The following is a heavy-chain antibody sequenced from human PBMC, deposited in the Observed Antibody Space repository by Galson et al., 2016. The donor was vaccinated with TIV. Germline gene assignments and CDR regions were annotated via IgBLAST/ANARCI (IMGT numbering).Heavy chain of an antibody. D-gene: IGHD3-22*01. V-gene: IGHV3-11*04. CDR3: ARAVTMRVADYYYGMDV. Sequence: SLRLSCAVSGFTFTDYYMNWIRQAPGKGLEWVSYISNGGSTTYYADFVKGRFTISRDNAKNSLYLHMSSLRAEDTAVYYCARAVTMRVADYYYGMDVWGQGTAVSVS. J-gene: IGHJ6*02. CDR2: ISNGGSTT. CDR1: GFTFTDYY.